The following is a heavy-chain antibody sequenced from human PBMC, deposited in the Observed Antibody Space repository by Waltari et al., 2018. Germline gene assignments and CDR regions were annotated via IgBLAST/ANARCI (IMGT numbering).Heavy chain of an antibody. V-gene: IGHV3-72*01. CDR2: TKNKAGNDIT. CDR1: GFTFTNHY. CDR3: ARDTAAALDY. Sequence: EVQLVESGGGLVQPGGSVTLSCAASGFTFTNHYMNWVRQAPGRGLEWMGRTKNKAGNDITDYAASVQGRFSVSRDDSRNSLFLQMNSLETEDTAVYYCARDTAAALDYWGQGTLVTVSS. D-gene: IGHD6-25*01. J-gene: IGHJ4*02.